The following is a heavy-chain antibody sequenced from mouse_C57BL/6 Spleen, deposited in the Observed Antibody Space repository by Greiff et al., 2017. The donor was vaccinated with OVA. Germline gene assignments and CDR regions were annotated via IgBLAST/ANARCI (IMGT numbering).Heavy chain of an antibody. CDR1: GYTFTGYW. Sequence: QVQLQQSGAELMKPGASVKLSCKATGYTFTGYWIEWVKQRPGHGLEWIGEILPGSGSTNYNEKFKGKATFTADTSSNTAYMQLSSLTTEDSAIYYCATYYYGSPYAMDYWGQGTSVTVSS. V-gene: IGHV1-9*01. CDR2: ILPGSGST. D-gene: IGHD1-1*01. CDR3: ATYYYGSPYAMDY. J-gene: IGHJ4*01.